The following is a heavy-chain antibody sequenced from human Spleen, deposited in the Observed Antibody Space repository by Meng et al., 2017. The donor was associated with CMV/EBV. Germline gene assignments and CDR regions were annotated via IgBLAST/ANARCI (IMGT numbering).Heavy chain of an antibody. Sequence: SYAMSWVRQAPGKGLEWVSAISGSGGSTYYADSVKGRFTISRDNSKNTLYLQMNSLRAEDTAVYYCAKDAHCSSTSCYYYYYGMDVWGQGTTVTVSS. CDR3: AKDAHCSSTSCYYYYYGMDV. CDR2: ISGSGGST. CDR1: SYA. D-gene: IGHD2-2*01. V-gene: IGHV3-23*01. J-gene: IGHJ6*02.